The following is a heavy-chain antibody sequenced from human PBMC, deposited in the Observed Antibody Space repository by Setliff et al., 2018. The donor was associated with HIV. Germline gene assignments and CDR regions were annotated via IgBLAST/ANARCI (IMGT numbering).Heavy chain of an antibody. CDR2: IYQSGTT. J-gene: IGHJ3*02. V-gene: IGHV4-4*02. D-gene: IGHD3-10*01. CDR1: GGSISSTKW. CDR3: ARTSTLRYYYGSGSLDAFDI. Sequence: SETLSLTCEVSGGSISSTKWWNWVRQPPGKGLEWIGEIYQSGTTNYNPSLKSRVTMSVDTSNNQFSLELSSLTAADTAVYYCARTSTLRYYYGSGSLDAFDIWGQGTKVTVSS.